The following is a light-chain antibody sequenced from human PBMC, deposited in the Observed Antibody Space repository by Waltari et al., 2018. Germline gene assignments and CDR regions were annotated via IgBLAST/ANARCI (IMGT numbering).Light chain of an antibody. CDR1: QGISSY. CDR2: AAS. CDR3: QHVEIYVRMYT. V-gene: IGKV1-9*01. J-gene: IGKJ2*01. Sequence: DIQLTQSPYFLSASVGDRVTITCRASQGISSYLALYQQHPGTAPKLLIYAASTVQSGVPSRFSGSGACTEFALTISSLHPEDLATYYCQHVEIYVRMYTFCQRTTLEI.